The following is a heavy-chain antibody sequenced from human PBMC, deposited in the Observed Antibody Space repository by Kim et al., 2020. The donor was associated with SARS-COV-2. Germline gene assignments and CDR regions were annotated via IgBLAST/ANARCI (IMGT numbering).Heavy chain of an antibody. J-gene: IGHJ1*01. CDR3: AKGRAQGVVITAEYCQH. CDR2: ISWNSGSI. CDR1: GFTIDDYA. D-gene: IGHD3-10*01. V-gene: IGHV3-9*01. Sequence: GGSLRLSCAASGFTIDDYAMHWVRQAPGKGLEWVSGISWNSGSIGYADSVKGRFTISRDSAKNSLYLQMNSLRAEDTALYYCAKGRAQGVVITAEYCQHWGQGTLVTVSS.